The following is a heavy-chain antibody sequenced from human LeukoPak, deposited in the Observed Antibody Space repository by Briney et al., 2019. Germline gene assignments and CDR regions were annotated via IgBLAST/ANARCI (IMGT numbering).Heavy chain of an antibody. CDR3: ARDQSRDGYNLDAFDI. D-gene: IGHD5-24*01. CDR1: GGTFSSHA. Sequence: SVKVSCKASGGTFSSHAISWVRQAPGQGLEWMGGIIPIFGTANYAQKFQGRVTITTDESTSTAYMELSSLRSEDTAVDYCARDQSRDGYNLDAFDIWGQGTMVTVS. V-gene: IGHV1-69*05. CDR2: IIPIFGTA. J-gene: IGHJ3*02.